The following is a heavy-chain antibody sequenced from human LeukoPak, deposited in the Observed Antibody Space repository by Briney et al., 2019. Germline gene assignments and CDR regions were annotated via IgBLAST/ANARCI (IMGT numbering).Heavy chain of an antibody. CDR2: IHGHGDVT. J-gene: IGHJ2*01. V-gene: IGHV3-53*01. Sequence: PGGSLRLSCAASGFTVSSNYMSWVRQAPGKGLEWVSTIHGHGDVTLYADSVKGRFTISRDNSRNTLYLEMNSLRADDTAVYYCGKALSSAFYYFDLGGRGTLVTVSS. CDR1: GFTVSSNY. D-gene: IGHD3-16*02. CDR3: GKALSSAFYYFDL.